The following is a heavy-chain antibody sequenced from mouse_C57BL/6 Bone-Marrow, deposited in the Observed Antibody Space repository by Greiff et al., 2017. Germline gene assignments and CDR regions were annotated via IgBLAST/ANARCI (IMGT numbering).Heavy chain of an antibody. CDR2: IDPSDSYT. CDR3: ARDTTVVAPAGLAY. V-gene: IGHV1-69*01. D-gene: IGHD1-1*01. CDR1: GYTFTSYW. Sequence: VQLQQPGAELVMPGASVKLSCKASGYTFTSYWMHWVKQRPGQGLEWIGEIDPSDSYTNYNQQFKGKSTLTVDKSSSTAYMQLSSLTSEDSAVYYCARDTTVVAPAGLAYWGQGTLVTVAA. J-gene: IGHJ3*01.